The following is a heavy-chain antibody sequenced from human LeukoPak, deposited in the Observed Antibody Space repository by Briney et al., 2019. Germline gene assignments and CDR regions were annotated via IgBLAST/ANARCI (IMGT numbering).Heavy chain of an antibody. J-gene: IGHJ5*02. Sequence: SQTLSLTCTVSGGSISSGGYYWSWIRQHPGKGLEWIGYIYYSGSTYYNPSLKSRVTISVDTSKNQFSLKLSSVTAADTAVYYCARVGVALNWFDPWGQGTLVTVSS. CDR1: GGSISSGGYY. V-gene: IGHV4-31*03. CDR2: IYYSGST. D-gene: IGHD2-15*01. CDR3: ARVGVALNWFDP.